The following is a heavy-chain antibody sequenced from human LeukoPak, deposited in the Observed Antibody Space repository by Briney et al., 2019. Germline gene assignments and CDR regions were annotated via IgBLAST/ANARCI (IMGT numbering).Heavy chain of an antibody. D-gene: IGHD2-15*01. CDR1: GGSFSGYY. J-gene: IGHJ5*02. V-gene: IGHV4-34*01. CDR3: ARAKALGYCSGGSCYPRGFDP. CDR2: INHSGST. Sequence: PSETLSLTCAVYGGSFSGYYWSLIRQPPGKGLEWIGEINHSGSTNYNPSLKSRVTISVDTSKNQFSLKLSSVTAADTAVYYCARAKALGYCSGGSCYPRGFDPWGQGTLVTVSS.